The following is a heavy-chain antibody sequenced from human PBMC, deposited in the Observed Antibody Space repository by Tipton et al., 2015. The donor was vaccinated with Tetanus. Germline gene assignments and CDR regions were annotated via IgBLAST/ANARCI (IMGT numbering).Heavy chain of an antibody. D-gene: IGHD1-1*01. CDR1: GGSVRSGDYS. CDR2: VSYSGRS. V-gene: IGHV4-61*08. Sequence: LRLSCSVSGGSVRSGDYSWNWIRQPPGKGLEWLAYVSYSGRSNSNYSLKSRLSISRDTSKNQFSLRLASVTAADTAVYYCARANNELPKKGPFDVWGQGILVIVSS. J-gene: IGHJ4*02. CDR3: ARANNELPKKGPFDV.